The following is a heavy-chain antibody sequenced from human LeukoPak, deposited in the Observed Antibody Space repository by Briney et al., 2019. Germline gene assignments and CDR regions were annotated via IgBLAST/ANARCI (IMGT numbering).Heavy chain of an antibody. CDR2: IYYSGST. V-gene: IGHV4-59*12. J-gene: IGHJ2*01. CDR1: GGSISSYY. D-gene: IGHD2-2*01. Sequence: SETLSLTCTVSGGSISSYYWSWIRQPPGKGLEWIGYIYYSGSTNYNPSLKSRVTISVDTSKNQFSLKLSSVTAADTAVYYCARASCSSTSCSAPGYFDLWGRGTLVTVSS. CDR3: ARASCSSTSCSAPGYFDL.